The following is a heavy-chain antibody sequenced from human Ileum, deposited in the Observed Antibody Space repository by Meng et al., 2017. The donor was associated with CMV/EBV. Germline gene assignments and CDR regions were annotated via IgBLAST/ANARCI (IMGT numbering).Heavy chain of an antibody. CDR1: GGSISIGRHY. V-gene: IGHV4-39*07. CDR2: LYYSGTT. CDR3: ARWSPESSSWSGFDF. J-gene: IGHJ4*02. Sequence: QLQLRESGPGPVPPSETLSLICPVSGGSISIGRHYWGWIRQPPGKGLEWIGILYYSGTTYYNPSLKSRVTMSVGTSENQFSLKMNSVTAADTAVYYCARWSPESSSWSGFDFWGQGTLVTVSS. D-gene: IGHD6-13*01.